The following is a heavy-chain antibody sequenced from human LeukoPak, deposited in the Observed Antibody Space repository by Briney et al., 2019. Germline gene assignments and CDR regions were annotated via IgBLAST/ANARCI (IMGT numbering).Heavy chain of an antibody. Sequence: GGSLRLSCAASGFTFSSYAMSWVRQAPGKGLEWVSAISGSGGSTYYADSVKGRFTISGDNSKNTLYLQMNSLRAEDTAVYYCAKDGRGATMFYYGMDVWGQGTTVTVSS. V-gene: IGHV3-23*01. J-gene: IGHJ6*02. CDR3: AKDGRGATMFYYGMDV. CDR1: GFTFSSYA. D-gene: IGHD1-26*01. CDR2: ISGSGGST.